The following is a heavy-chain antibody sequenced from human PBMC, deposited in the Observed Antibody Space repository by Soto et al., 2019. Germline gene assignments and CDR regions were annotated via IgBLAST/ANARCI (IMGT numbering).Heavy chain of an antibody. CDR3: AKEGYDSGWDWDS. CDR1: GFTFSGSA. J-gene: IGHJ4*02. D-gene: IGHD6-19*01. V-gene: IGHV3-23*01. CDR2: ITSSGSEV. Sequence: AGGSLRLSCAASGFTFSGSAMTCVRQAPGKWLEYVSSITSSGSEVFHAASVKGRFTMSRDNSKNMLYLQMNSLRAEDTAVYYCAKEGYDSGWDWDSWGKGARVTVS.